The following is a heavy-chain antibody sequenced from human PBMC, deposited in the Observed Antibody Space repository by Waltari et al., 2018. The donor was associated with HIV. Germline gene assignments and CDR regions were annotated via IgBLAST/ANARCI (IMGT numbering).Heavy chain of an antibody. CDR1: GFTFNNYG. CDR3: ARVTGNTEGSWFDP. V-gene: IGHV3-33*01. J-gene: IGHJ5*02. D-gene: IGHD1-7*01. CDR2: IWYDGSKK. Sequence: QVQLVESGGGVVQPAKSLRLSCAASGFTFNNYGRVWVRQAPGKGMGWVEVIWYDGSKKYYADSVKGRFTISKDNSKNTLHLQMNSLRAEDTAVYYCARVTGNTEGSWFDPWGQGTLVTVSS.